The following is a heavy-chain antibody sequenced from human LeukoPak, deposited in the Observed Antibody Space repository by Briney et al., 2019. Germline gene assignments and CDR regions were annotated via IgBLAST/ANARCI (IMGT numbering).Heavy chain of an antibody. CDR2: ISSSSTI. Sequence: PGGSLRLSRAASGFTFSSHNMNWVRQAPGKGLEWVSYISSSSTIYYADSVKGRFTISRDNAKNSLYLQMNSLRDEDTAVYYCARDRGGYNWVDQWGQGTLVTVSS. CDR3: ARDRGGYNWVDQ. D-gene: IGHD5-24*01. J-gene: IGHJ5*02. V-gene: IGHV3-48*02. CDR1: GFTFSSHN.